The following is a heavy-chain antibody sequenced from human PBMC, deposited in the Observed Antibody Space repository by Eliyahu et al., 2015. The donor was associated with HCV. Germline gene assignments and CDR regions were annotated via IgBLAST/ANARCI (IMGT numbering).Heavy chain of an antibody. CDR1: GFTFSNYW. CDR2: INYDGSTT. Sequence: EVQLVESGGGLVQPGGSLRLXCAASGFTFSNYWMYWVRQAPGKGPVWVSRINYDGSTTGYADSVKGRFTVSRDNAKNTLDLQMNSLRTEDTAVYYCTRGSDSWGQGTLVTVSS. V-gene: IGHV3-74*01. CDR3: TRGSDS. J-gene: IGHJ4*02.